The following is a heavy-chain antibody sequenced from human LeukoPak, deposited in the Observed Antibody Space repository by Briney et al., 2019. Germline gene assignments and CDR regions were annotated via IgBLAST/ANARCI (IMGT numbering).Heavy chain of an antibody. Sequence: PGGSLRLSCAVSGSTVSSNYMSWVRQAPGRGLEWVSVLYTGGSTYYADSVKGRFTISRDDSKNTLYLKMNSLRTQDTAVYYCARDYRIEGVTGYYYYGMDVWGQGTTVTASS. J-gene: IGHJ6*02. V-gene: IGHV3-53*01. CDR1: GSTVSSNY. D-gene: IGHD1-26*01. CDR2: LYTGGST. CDR3: ARDYRIEGVTGYYYYGMDV.